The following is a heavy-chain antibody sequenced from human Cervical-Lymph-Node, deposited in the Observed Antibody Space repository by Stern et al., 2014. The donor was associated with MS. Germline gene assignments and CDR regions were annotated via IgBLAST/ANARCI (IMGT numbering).Heavy chain of an antibody. Sequence: QLQLQESGPGLVKPSQTLSLTCTVSGGAVSSGDRYWSWIRQPPGKGLEWIGYISYSGNTYYNPSLESRVTISMDRSKNQFSLKLRSVTAADTAVYYCARVTEFLRFFYPDYWGQGTRVTVSS. CDR2: ISYSGNT. J-gene: IGHJ4*02. CDR3: ARVTEFLRFFYPDY. D-gene: IGHD3-3*01. CDR1: GGAVSSGDRY. V-gene: IGHV4-30-4*08.